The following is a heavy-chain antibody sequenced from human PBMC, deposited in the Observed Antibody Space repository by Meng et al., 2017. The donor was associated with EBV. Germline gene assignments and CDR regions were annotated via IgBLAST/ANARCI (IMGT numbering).Heavy chain of an antibody. J-gene: IGHJ4*02. CDR2: ITPAGGNT. CDR1: GYTFTSYY. CDR3: VRELVGGTFDY. Sequence: QVQLVQSGAEVKKPGASVKVSCKASGYTFTSYYLHWVRQAPGQGLEWMGIITPAGGNTNYAQKFRGRFTMTRDTSTSTVYMDLSILTSEDTAVYYCVRELVGGTFDYWGQGTLVTVSS. D-gene: IGHD1/OR15-1a*01. V-gene: IGHV1-46*01.